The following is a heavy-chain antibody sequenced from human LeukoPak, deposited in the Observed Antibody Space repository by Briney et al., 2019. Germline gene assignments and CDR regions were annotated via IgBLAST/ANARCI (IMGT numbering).Heavy chain of an antibody. CDR1: GFTFSSYA. Sequence: PGGSLRLSCAASGFTFSSYAMSWVRQAPGKGLEWVSAISGSGGSTYYADSVKGRFTISRDNSKNTLYLQMNSLRAEDTAVYYCAKDRGLYYYDSSGSSEFDYWGQGTPVTVSS. J-gene: IGHJ4*02. V-gene: IGHV3-23*01. CDR3: AKDRGLYYYDSSGSSEFDY. D-gene: IGHD3-22*01. CDR2: ISGSGGST.